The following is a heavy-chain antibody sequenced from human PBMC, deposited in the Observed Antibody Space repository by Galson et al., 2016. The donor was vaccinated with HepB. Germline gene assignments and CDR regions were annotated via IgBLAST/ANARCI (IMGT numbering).Heavy chain of an antibody. J-gene: IGHJ4*02. V-gene: IGHV3-30-3*02. CDR3: STWGFTLGIDH. CDR1: GLTFGKYA. CDR2: ISDYGTNI. Sequence: SLRLSCAMSGLTFGKYAMQWVRQAPGKGLEWVAVISDYGTNINYADSVKGRFTISRDNSDETLFLQMHSLKTEDTATYYCSTWGFTLGIDHWGRGIQVTVSS. D-gene: IGHD3-16*01.